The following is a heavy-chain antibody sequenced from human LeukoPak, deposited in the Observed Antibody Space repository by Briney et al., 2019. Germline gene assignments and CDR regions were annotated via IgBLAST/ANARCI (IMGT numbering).Heavy chain of an antibody. CDR1: GGSITSYY. Sequence: SETLSLTCTVSGGSITSYYWSWIRQPPGKGLEWIASINYSGSTYYNPSLKSRVTISVDTSENQFSLKLSSVTAADTAVYYCARYVVYGSGKYYFDYWGQGTLVTVSS. V-gene: IGHV4-39*01. D-gene: IGHD3-10*01. J-gene: IGHJ4*02. CDR3: ARYVVYGSGKYYFDY. CDR2: INYSGST.